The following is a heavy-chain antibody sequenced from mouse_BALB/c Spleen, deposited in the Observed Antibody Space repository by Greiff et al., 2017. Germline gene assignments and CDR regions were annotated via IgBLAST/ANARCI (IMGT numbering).Heavy chain of an antibody. CDR1: GFTFSSYA. CDR2: ISSGGSYT. D-gene: IGHD2-14*01. Sequence: DVKLVESGGGLVKPGGSLKLSCAASGFTFSSYAMSWVRQTPEKRLEWVATISSGGSYTYYPDSVKGRFTISRDNAKNTLYLQMSSLRSEDTAMYYCARQGRYDVGGFDYWGQGTTLTVSS. CDR3: ARQGRYDVGGFDY. J-gene: IGHJ2*01. V-gene: IGHV5-9-3*01.